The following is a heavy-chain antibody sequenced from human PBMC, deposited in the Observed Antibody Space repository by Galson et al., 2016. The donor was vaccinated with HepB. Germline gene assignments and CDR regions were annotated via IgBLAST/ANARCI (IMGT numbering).Heavy chain of an antibody. Sequence: SVKVSCKASGYSLTSYYMHWVRQAPGQGLEWMGIINPSGGSTSYPQKFQGRVTMTRDMSTSTVYMELSSPRSEDPAVYYCAREKRTTRYYYYGMDVWGQGTTVTVSS. V-gene: IGHV1-46*01. CDR1: GYSLTSYY. CDR2: INPSGGST. J-gene: IGHJ6*02. D-gene: IGHD1-1*01. CDR3: AREKRTTRYYYYGMDV.